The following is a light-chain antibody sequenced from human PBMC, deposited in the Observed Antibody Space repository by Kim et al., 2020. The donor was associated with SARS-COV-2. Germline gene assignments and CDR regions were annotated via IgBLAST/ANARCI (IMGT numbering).Light chain of an antibody. V-gene: IGLV1-40*01. CDR3: HSYDSSLSVV. CDR1: SADIGADYC. J-gene: IGLJ2*01. CDR2: GLT. Sequence: QMVTIACTASSADIGADYCVHWYQQLPGTAPKPLIYGLTNRPSGVPARFSGSKSGTSASLAIPGLQAEDEADYYCHSYDSSLSVVFGGGTQLTVL.